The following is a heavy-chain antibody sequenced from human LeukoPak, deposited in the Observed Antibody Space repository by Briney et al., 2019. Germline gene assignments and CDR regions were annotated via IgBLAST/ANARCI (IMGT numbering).Heavy chain of an antibody. D-gene: IGHD6-13*01. CDR2: IKQDGSEK. CDR1: GFTFSSYW. Sequence: RAGGSLRLSCAASGFTFSSYWMSWVRQAPGKGLEWVANIKQDGSEKYYVDSVKGRFTISRDNAKNSLYLQMNSLRAEDTAVYYCARGSRAAAGTGGGYWGQGTLVTVSS. V-gene: IGHV3-7*01. CDR3: ARGSRAAAGTGGGY. J-gene: IGHJ4*02.